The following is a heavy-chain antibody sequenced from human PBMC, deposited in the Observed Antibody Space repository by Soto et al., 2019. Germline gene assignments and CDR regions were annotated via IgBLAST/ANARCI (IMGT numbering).Heavy chain of an antibody. J-gene: IGHJ6*02. D-gene: IGHD3-16*01. V-gene: IGHV3-64*02. Sequence: PGGSLRLSCAASGFTFSNYEMHWVRQAPGKGLEYVSGISNNGAHTDYAESVKGRFTISRDNSKNTLYLQMNSLRAEDTAVYYCASFGQHGMDVWGQGTTVTVSS. CDR1: GFTFSNYE. CDR2: ISNNGAHT. CDR3: ASFGQHGMDV.